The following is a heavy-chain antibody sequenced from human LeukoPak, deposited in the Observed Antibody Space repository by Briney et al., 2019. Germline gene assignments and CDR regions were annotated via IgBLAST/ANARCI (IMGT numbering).Heavy chain of an antibody. Sequence: QPGRSLRLSCAASGFTFSSYGMHWVRQAPVKGLEWVAVIWYDGSNKYYADSVKGRFTISRDNSKNTLYLQMNSLRAEDTAVYYCAKGTYYGDYGEFDYWGQGTLVTVSS. D-gene: IGHD4-17*01. CDR1: GFTFSSYG. V-gene: IGHV3-33*06. CDR2: IWYDGSNK. CDR3: AKGTYYGDYGEFDY. J-gene: IGHJ4*02.